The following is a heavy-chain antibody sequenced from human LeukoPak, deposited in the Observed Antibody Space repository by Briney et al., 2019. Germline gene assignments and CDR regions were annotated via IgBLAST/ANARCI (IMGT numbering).Heavy chain of an antibody. D-gene: IGHD2-8*01. J-gene: IGHJ5*02. CDR3: ARLYCTNGVCAEGNWFDP. V-gene: IGHV1-2*02. Sequence: ASVKVSCKASGYTFTGYYMHWVRQAPRQGLEWMGWINPNSGGTNYAQKFQGRVTMTRDTSISTAYMELSRLRSDDTAVYYCARLYCTNGVCAEGNWFDPWGQGTLVTVSS. CDR2: INPNSGGT. CDR1: GYTFTGYY.